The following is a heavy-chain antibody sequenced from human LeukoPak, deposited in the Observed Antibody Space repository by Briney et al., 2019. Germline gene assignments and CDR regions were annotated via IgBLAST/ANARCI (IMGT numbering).Heavy chain of an antibody. V-gene: IGHV3-30*04. CDR3: AKDARITMVRGVMIDY. Sequence: GGSLRLSCAASGFTFSSNAMHWVRQAPGKGLEWVAIISYDGSNKYYADSVKGRFTISRDKSKNTLYLQMNSLRGEDTAVYYCAKDARITMVRGVMIDYWGQGTLVTVSS. D-gene: IGHD3-10*01. CDR2: ISYDGSNK. J-gene: IGHJ4*02. CDR1: GFTFSSNA.